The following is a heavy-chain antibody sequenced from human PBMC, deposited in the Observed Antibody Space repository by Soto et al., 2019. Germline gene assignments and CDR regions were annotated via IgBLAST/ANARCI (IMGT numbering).Heavy chain of an antibody. D-gene: IGHD3-16*01. CDR2: INTDGSTT. J-gene: IGHJ4*02. CDR3: ARDLGGYASH. CDR1: GFTLSNYW. V-gene: IGHV3-74*01. Sequence: EVQLVESRGGLVQPGGSLRLSCAASGFTLSNYWMHWVRQAPGKGPVWVSRINTDGSTTNYADSVKGRFTISRDNAKNTLYLQTNSLGAEDTAVYYCARDLGGYASHWGQGTLVTVSS.